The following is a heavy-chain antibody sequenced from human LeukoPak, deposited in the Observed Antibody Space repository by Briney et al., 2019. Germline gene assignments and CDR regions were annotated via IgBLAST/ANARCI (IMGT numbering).Heavy chain of an antibody. D-gene: IGHD6-13*01. CDR1: GASISSSSYY. Sequence: PSETLSLTCTVSGASISSSSYYWGWIRQPPGKGLEWIGRIYYSGSTYNNPSLKSRVTISEDTSKNQFSLKLSSVTAADTAVYYCARRTAAGTRVDPWGQGTLVTVSS. J-gene: IGHJ5*02. CDR3: ARRTAAGTRVDP. CDR2: IYYSGST. V-gene: IGHV4-39*01.